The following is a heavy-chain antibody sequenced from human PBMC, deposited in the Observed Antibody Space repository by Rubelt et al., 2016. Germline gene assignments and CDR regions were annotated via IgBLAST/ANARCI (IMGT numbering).Heavy chain of an antibody. D-gene: IGHD4-17*01. CDR3: VRRGDDAFDV. CDR2: INSDGSTI. J-gene: IGHJ3*01. CDR1: GFTFSNYW. Sequence: EVQLMEPGGGLVQPGGSLRLSCAASGFTFSNYWMHWVRQAPGKGLVWVARINSDGSTINYADSVTGRFTISRDNAKKKRDLQMNSRGAEYTAVHYCVRRGDDAFDVWGQGTMVTVSS. V-gene: IGHV3-74*01.